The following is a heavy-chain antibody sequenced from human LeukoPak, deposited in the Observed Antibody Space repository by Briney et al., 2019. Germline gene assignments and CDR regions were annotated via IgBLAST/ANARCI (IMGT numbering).Heavy chain of an antibody. CDR2: INHSGRT. CDR1: GGSFGGYY. Sequence: SETLSLTCAVYGGSFGGYYWSWIRQPPGKGLEWIGEINHSGRTNYNPSLKSRVTISVDTSKNQFSLKLSSVTAADTAVYYCARGPPYYYDSSGYSHFDYWGQGTLVTVSS. D-gene: IGHD3-22*01. V-gene: IGHV4-34*01. J-gene: IGHJ4*02. CDR3: ARGPPYYYDSSGYSHFDY.